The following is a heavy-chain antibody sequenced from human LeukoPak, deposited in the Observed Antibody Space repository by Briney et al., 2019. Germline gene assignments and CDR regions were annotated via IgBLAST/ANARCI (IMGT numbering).Heavy chain of an antibody. CDR3: ARSGIVDY. V-gene: IGHV4-39*01. D-gene: IGHD3-10*01. CDR2: IYYSGNT. CDR1: GGSISSSSYY. J-gene: IGHJ4*02. Sequence: SETLSLTCTVSGGSISSSSYYWGWIRQPPGKGLEWIGSIYYSGNTYYNPSLKSRVTISVDTSKNQFSLKLSSVTAADTAVYYCARSGIVDYWGQGTLVTVSS.